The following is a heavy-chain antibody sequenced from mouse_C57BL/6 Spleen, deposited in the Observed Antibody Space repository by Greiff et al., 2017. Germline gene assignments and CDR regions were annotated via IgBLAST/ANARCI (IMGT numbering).Heavy chain of an antibody. Sequence: QVQLQQPGAELVKPGASVKLSCKASGYTFTSYWMQWVKQRPGQGLEWIGEIDPSDSYTNYNQKFKGKATLTVDTSSSTAYMQLSSLTSEDSAVYYCARVRESMDNWGQGTSVTVSS. J-gene: IGHJ4*01. CDR3: ARVRESMDN. V-gene: IGHV1-50*01. CDR1: GYTFTSYW. CDR2: IDPSDSYT.